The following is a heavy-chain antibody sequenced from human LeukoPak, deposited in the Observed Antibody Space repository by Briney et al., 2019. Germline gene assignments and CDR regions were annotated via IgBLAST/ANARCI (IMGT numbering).Heavy chain of an antibody. CDR2: ISAHNGNT. J-gene: IGHJ4*02. V-gene: IGHV1-18*01. Sequence: ASVKVSCKASGYTFIRNGISWVRQAPGHGLEWMGWISAHNGNTNYAQKFQGRVTMTTDTSTSTAYMELRSLRSDDTAVYYCARDYNFVPDFWGQGTMLTVSS. CDR1: GYTFIRNG. CDR3: ARDYNFVPDF. D-gene: IGHD1-20*01.